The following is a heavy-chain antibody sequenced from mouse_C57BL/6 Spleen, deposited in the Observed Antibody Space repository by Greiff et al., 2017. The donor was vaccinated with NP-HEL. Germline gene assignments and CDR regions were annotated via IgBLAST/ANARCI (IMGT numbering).Heavy chain of an antibody. CDR3: ARSDYYGSSYTY. D-gene: IGHD1-1*01. Sequence: QVQLKQSGAELVRPGTSVKVSCKASGYAFTNYLIEWVKQRPGQGLEWIGVINPGSGGTNYNEKFKGKATLTADKSSSTAYMQLSSLTSEDSAVYFCARSDYYGSSYTYWGQGTLVTVSA. CDR1: GYAFTNYL. CDR2: INPGSGGT. J-gene: IGHJ3*01. V-gene: IGHV1-54*01.